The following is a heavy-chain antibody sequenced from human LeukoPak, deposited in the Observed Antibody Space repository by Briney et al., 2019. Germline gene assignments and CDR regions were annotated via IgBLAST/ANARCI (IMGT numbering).Heavy chain of an antibody. Sequence: QSGGSLRLSCAASGFTFSSYAMHWVRQAPGKGLEWVAVISYDGSNKYYADSVKGRFTISRDNAKNSVYLQMNSLRAEDTAVYYCARDPDYWGQGTLVTVSS. CDR2: ISYDGSNK. J-gene: IGHJ4*02. CDR3: ARDPDY. V-gene: IGHV3-30-3*01. CDR1: GFTFSSYA.